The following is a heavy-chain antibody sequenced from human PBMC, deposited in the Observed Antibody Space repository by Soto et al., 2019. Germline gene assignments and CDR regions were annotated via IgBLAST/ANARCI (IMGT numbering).Heavy chain of an antibody. Sequence: PSETLSLTCTVSGGSISSGDYYWSWIRQPPGKGLEWIGYIYYSGSTYYNPSLKSRVTISVDTSKNQFSLKLSSVTAADTAVYYCARDWLGYCISTSCPPPGYGMAVWGQGTTVTVSS. CDR3: ARDWLGYCISTSCPPPGYGMAV. D-gene: IGHD2-2*01. V-gene: IGHV4-30-4*01. J-gene: IGHJ6*02. CDR1: GGSISSGDYY. CDR2: IYYSGST.